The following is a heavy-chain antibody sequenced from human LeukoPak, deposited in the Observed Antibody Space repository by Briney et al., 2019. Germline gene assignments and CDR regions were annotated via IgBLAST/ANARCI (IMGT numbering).Heavy chain of an antibody. CDR1: GGSICSYY. V-gene: IGHV4-59*01. D-gene: IGHD6-13*01. J-gene: IGHJ3*02. CDR2: IYYSGST. CDR3: ARDGYDEAAAGGGDAFDI. Sequence: SETLSLTCSVSGGSICSYYWRWIRHPPGKGLEWIGYIYYSGSTNYNPSLKSRVTISVDTSKNQFSLKLSSVTAADTAVYYCARDGYDEAAAGGGDAFDIWGQGTMVTVSS.